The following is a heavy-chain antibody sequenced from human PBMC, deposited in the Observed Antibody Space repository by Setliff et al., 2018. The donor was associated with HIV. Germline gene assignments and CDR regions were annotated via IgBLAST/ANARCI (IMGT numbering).Heavy chain of an antibody. CDR2: INPNSGGT. CDR1: GYTFTDYY. CDR3: ATKVYCTNGVCLDAFDL. J-gene: IGHJ3*01. Sequence: GASVKVSCKASGYTFTDYYMHWVRQAPGQGLEWMGRINPNSGGTNHAQKFQGRVTMTRDTSSSTAYMELSRLRSDDTAVYYCATKVYCTNGVCLDAFDLWGQGAMVTV. D-gene: IGHD2-8*01. V-gene: IGHV1-2*06.